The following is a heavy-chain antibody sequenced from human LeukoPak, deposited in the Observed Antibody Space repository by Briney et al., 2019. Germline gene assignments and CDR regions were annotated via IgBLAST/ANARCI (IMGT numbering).Heavy chain of an antibody. CDR1: GFTFSSYS. CDR3: AIVGEYPDAFGI. J-gene: IGHJ3*02. V-gene: IGHV3-21*01. Sequence: GGSLRLSCAASGFTFSSYSMNWVRQAPGKGLEWVSSISSSSSYIYYADSVKGRFTISRDNAKNSLYLQMNSLRAEDTAVYYCAIVGEYPDAFGIWGQGTMVTVSS. D-gene: IGHD3-16*01. CDR2: ISSSSSYI.